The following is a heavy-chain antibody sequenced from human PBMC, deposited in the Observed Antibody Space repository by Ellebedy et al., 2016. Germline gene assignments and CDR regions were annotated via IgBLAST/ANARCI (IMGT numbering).Heavy chain of an antibody. CDR1: GYTFTSYG. D-gene: IGHD3-3*01. J-gene: IGHJ6*03. Sequence: ASVKVSXXASGYTFTSYGISWVRQAPGQGLEWMGWISAYNGNTNYAQKLQGRVTMTTDTSTSTAYMELRSLRSDDTAVYYCASSEWFHYYYYMDVWGKGTTVTVSS. CDR3: ASSEWFHYYYYMDV. V-gene: IGHV1-18*01. CDR2: ISAYNGNT.